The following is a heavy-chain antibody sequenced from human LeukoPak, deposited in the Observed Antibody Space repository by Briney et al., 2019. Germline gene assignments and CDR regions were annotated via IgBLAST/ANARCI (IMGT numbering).Heavy chain of an antibody. CDR2: IYPGDSDT. CDR3: AMGQTTAYNWFDP. D-gene: IGHD4-17*01. V-gene: IGHV5-51*01. Sequence: GESLKISCKGSGYSFTSYWIGWVRQMPGKGLEWMGIIYPGDSDTRYSPSFQGQVTISADKSISTAYLQWSSLKASDTAVYYCAMGQTTAYNWFDPWGQGTLVTVSS. J-gene: IGHJ5*02. CDR1: GYSFTSYW.